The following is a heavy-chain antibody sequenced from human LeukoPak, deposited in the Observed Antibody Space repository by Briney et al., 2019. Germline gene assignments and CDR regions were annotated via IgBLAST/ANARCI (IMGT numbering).Heavy chain of an antibody. CDR3: AKSLVAVAGVIDY. J-gene: IGHJ4*02. D-gene: IGHD6-19*01. V-gene: IGHV3-30*18. Sequence: GGSLRLSCAASGFTFSSYGMHWVRQAPGKGLELVAVISYDGSNKYYADSVKGRFTISRDNSKNTLYLQMNSLRAEDTAVYYCAKSLVAVAGVIDYWGQGTLVTVSS. CDR2: ISYDGSNK. CDR1: GFTFSSYG.